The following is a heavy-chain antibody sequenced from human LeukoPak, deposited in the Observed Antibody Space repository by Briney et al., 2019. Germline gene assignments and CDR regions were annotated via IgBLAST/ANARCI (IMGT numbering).Heavy chain of an antibody. J-gene: IGHJ5*02. CDR2: IYYSGST. D-gene: IGHD6-13*01. V-gene: IGHV4-39*07. CDR3: ARTKCSSSWYGPYWFGP. CDR1: GGSISSSGYY. Sequence: SETLSLTCTVSGGSISSSGYYWGWIRQPPGKGLEWIGSIYYSGSTYYNPSLKSRVTISVDTSKNQFSLKLSSVTAADTAVYYCARTKCSSSWYGPYWFGPWGQGTLVTVSS.